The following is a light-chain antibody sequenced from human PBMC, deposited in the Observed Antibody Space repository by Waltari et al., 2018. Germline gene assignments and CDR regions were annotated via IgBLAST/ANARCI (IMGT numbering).Light chain of an antibody. CDR2: ASS. J-gene: IGKJ1*01. V-gene: IGKV1-12*02. CDR3: QQANSFPWT. Sequence: DIQMTQSPSSVSASVGDRVPLTCRASQGISSWLDWYQQKPGKTPKLLISASSSLQSGVPARFSGSGSGTDFTLTISSLQPEDFATYYCQQANSFPWTFGQGTKVEIK. CDR1: QGISSW.